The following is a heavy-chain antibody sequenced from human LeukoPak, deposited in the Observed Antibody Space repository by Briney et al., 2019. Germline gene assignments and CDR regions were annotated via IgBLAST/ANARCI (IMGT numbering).Heavy chain of an antibody. D-gene: IGHD3-9*01. J-gene: IGHJ4*02. CDR3: AREVLRYFDWPLDY. Sequence: GASVKVSCKASGYTFTGYGISWVRQAPGQGLEWMGWISAYNGNTNYAQKLQGRVTMTTDTSTSTAYMELRSLRSDDTAVYYCAREVLRYFDWPLDYWGQGTLVTVSS. CDR1: GYTFTGYG. V-gene: IGHV1-18*01. CDR2: ISAYNGNT.